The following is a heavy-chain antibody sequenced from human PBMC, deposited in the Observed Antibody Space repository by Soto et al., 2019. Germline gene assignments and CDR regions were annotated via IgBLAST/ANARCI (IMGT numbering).Heavy chain of an antibody. V-gene: IGHV3-21*04. J-gene: IGHJ6*02. Sequence: PAGSLRLSCAASGFTFSSYSMNWVRQAPGKGLEWVSSISSSSSYIYYADSVKGRFTISRDNAKNSLYLQMNSLRSEDTAVYYCASLGIAKTYYYYYGMDVWGQGTTVTVSS. CDR1: GFTFSSYS. CDR3: ASLGIAKTYYYYYGMDV. CDR2: ISSSSSYI. D-gene: IGHD6-13*01.